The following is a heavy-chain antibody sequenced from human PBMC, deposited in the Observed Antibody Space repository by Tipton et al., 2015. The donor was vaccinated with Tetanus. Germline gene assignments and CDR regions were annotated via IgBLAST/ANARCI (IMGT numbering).Heavy chain of an antibody. Sequence: SLRLSCAASGFTFSSYGMHWVRQAPGKGLEWVAVISYDGSNKYYADSVKGRFTISRDNSKNTLYLQMNSLRAEDTAVYYCAKSLLPQLGIAGYYYYYGMDVWGQGTTVTVSS. J-gene: IGHJ6*02. CDR1: GFTFSSYG. CDR3: AKSLLPQLGIAGYYYYYGMDV. V-gene: IGHV3-30*18. CDR2: ISYDGSNK. D-gene: IGHD7-27*01.